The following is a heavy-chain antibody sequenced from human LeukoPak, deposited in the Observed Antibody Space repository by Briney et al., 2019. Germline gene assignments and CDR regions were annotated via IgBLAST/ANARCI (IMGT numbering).Heavy chain of an antibody. Sequence: PGGSLRLSCAASGFTVSSNYMSWVRQAPGKGLEWVSVIYSGGSTYYADSVKGRFTISRDNSKNTLYLQMNSLRAEDTAVYYCARVGRAVFLEWFIDYWGQGTLVTVSS. CDR1: GFTVSSNY. CDR3: ARVGRAVFLEWFIDY. D-gene: IGHD3-3*01. CDR2: IYSGGST. J-gene: IGHJ4*02. V-gene: IGHV3-53*01.